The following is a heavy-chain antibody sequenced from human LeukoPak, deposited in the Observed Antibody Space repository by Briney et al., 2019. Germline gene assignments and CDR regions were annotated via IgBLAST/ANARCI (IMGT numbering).Heavy chain of an antibody. CDR3: ARGERGSDY. CDR2: ISHTGTT. V-gene: IGHV4-38-2*02. Sequence: PSETLSLTCTVSGYSITSGYYWGWFRQPPGKGLEWIASISHTGTTYYNPSLKSRVTISMDTSKNHFSLTLTSVTAADTAVYYCARGERGSDYWGQGTLITVSS. J-gene: IGHJ4*02. D-gene: IGHD5-24*01. CDR1: GYSITSGYY.